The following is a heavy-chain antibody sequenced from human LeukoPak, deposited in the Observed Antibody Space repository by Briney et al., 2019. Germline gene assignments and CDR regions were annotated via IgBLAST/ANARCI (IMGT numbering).Heavy chain of an antibody. D-gene: IGHD6-19*01. Sequence: GGSLRLSCAASGFIFSSYWMSWVRQAPGKGLEWVGRIKSKTDGGTTDYAAPVKGRFTISRDDSKNTLYLQMNSLKTEDTAVYYCTTVDSSGPTGYWGQGTLVTVSS. CDR1: GFIFSSYW. CDR3: TTVDSSGPTGY. CDR2: IKSKTDGGTT. V-gene: IGHV3-15*01. J-gene: IGHJ4*02.